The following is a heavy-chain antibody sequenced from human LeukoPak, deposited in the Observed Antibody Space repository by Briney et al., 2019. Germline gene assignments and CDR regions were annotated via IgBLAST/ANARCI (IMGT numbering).Heavy chain of an antibody. D-gene: IGHD2-2*02. CDR3: ATVAGDQYTYDY. CDR2: INPSGGST. J-gene: IGHJ4*02. CDR1: GYTFTSYY. V-gene: IGHV1-46*01. Sequence: ASVKVSCKASGYTFTSYYMHWVRQAPGQGLEWMGIINPSGGSTSYAQKFQGRVTMTRDTSTSTVYMELSSLRSEDTAVYYCATVAGDQYTYDYWAREPWSPSPQ.